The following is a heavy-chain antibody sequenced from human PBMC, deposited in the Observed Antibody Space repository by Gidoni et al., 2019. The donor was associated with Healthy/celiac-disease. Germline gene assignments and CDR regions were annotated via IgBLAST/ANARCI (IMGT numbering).Heavy chain of an antibody. Sequence: EVQLVESGGVVVQPGGSLRLSCAAFGFTFDAYTMHWVRPAPGRGLEWCSLISWDGGSTYYADSVKGRFTISRDNSKNSLYLQMNSLRTEDTALYYCAKDDGVPAAIGYYGMDVWGQGTTVTVSS. V-gene: IGHV3-43*01. CDR2: ISWDGGST. CDR1: GFTFDAYT. CDR3: AKDDGVPAAIGYYGMDV. J-gene: IGHJ6*02. D-gene: IGHD2-2*01.